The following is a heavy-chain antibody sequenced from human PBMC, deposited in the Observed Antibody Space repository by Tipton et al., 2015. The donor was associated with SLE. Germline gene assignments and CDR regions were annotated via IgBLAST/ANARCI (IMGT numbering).Heavy chain of an antibody. D-gene: IGHD6-19*01. CDR1: GGTFSSYT. CDR2: IIPILGIA. CDR3: ARDRVAVAGTSAFDI. V-gene: IGHV1-69*09. J-gene: IGHJ3*02. Sequence: QLVQSGAEVKKPGSSVKVSCKASGGTFSSYTISWVRQAPGQGLEWMGRIIPILGIANYAQKFQGRVTITADKSTSTAYMELSSLRSEDTAVYYCARDRVAVAGTSAFDIWGQGTMVTVSS.